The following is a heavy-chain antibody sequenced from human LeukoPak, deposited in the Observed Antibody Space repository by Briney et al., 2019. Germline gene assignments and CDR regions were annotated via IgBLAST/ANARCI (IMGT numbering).Heavy chain of an antibody. V-gene: IGHV3-7*03. CDR3: ARGSSGWYVDY. CDR1: GFTFSGFW. Sequence: PGGSLRLSCAVSGFTFSGFWMSWSRQAPGKGLEWVASINSDGSEGYYADVVKGRFTISRDNAKNSLYLQINSLRAEDTAVYYCARGSSGWYVDYWGQGTLVTVSS. D-gene: IGHD6-19*01. CDR2: INSDGSEG. J-gene: IGHJ4*02.